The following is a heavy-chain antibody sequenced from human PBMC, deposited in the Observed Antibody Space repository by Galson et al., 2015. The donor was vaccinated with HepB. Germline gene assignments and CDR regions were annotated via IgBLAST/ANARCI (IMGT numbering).Heavy chain of an antibody. CDR2: ISTYRGNS. CDR3: ARRRGMTLVQGGGKAPSYYYYMDV. CDR1: GYTFTTYG. Sequence: SVKVSCKASGYTFTTYGISWVRQAPGQGLEWMGWISTYRGNSNYAQKVQGRVTMTTDTSTRTVYMELRSLRSDDTAVYFCARRRGMTLVQGGGKAPSYYYYMDVWGKGTTVTVSS. J-gene: IGHJ6*03. D-gene: IGHD3-10*01. V-gene: IGHV1-18*01.